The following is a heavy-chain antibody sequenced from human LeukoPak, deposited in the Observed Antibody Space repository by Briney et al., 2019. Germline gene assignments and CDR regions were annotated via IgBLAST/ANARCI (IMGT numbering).Heavy chain of an antibody. J-gene: IGHJ4*02. Sequence: GGSLRLSCAASGFTFSSYWMSWVRQAPGKGLEWVANIKQDGSEKYYVDSVKGRFTISRDNAKNSLYLQVNSLRAEDTAVYYCARGGSSGYFDYWGQGTLVTVSS. V-gene: IGHV3-7*01. CDR3: ARGGSSGYFDY. CDR2: IKQDGSEK. CDR1: GFTFSSYW. D-gene: IGHD3-22*01.